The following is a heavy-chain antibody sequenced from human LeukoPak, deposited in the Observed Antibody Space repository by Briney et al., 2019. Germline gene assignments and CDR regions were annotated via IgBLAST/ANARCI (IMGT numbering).Heavy chain of an antibody. J-gene: IGHJ4*02. CDR2: ISSSSSYI. D-gene: IGHD4-11*01. V-gene: IGHV3-21*01. CDR1: GFTFSSYS. Sequence: GGSLRLSCAASGFTFSSYSLNWVRQAPGKGLEWVSSISSSSSYIYYADSVKGRFTISRDNAKNSLYLQMNSVRAEDTALYYCAREDHSKYEYWGQGTVVTVSS. CDR3: AREDHSKYEY.